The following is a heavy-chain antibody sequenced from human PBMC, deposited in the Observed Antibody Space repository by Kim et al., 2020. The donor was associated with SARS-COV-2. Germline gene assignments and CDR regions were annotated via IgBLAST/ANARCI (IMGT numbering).Heavy chain of an antibody. CDR3: ARSLVGAPFDY. D-gene: IGHD3-16*01. Sequence: GGSLRLSCAASGFTFSIYSMSWVRQAPGKGPEWVSVIGGDTSRIYYADSVKGRFTISRDNAKNSLYLEMNSLGADDTAVYSCARSLVGAPFDYWGQGTLVTVSS. CDR1: GFTFSIYS. J-gene: IGHJ4*02. V-gene: IGHV3-21*01. CDR2: IGGDTSRI.